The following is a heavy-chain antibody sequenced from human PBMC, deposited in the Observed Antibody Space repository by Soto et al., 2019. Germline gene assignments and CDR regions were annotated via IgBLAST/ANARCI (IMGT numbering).Heavy chain of an antibody. J-gene: IGHJ3*02. CDR2: ISNSGSST. CDR1: GFTFNNYA. Sequence: GGSLRLSCAATGFTFNNYAMSWVRQAPGKGQEWVSAISNSGSSTDYADSVKGRFTISRDNFKHSLYLQMNSLRAEDTAVYYCARGVYYDNSGPFSDSFDIWGEGTLVTVSS. CDR3: ARGVYYDNSGPFSDSFDI. V-gene: IGHV3-23*01. D-gene: IGHD3-22*01.